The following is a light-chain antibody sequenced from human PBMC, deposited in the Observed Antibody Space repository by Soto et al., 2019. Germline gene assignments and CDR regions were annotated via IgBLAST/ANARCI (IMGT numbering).Light chain of an antibody. CDR1: QSFVNMY. Sequence: IVLTQCPGTLSLSPGERATLSCRASQSFVNMYLAWYQQKPGQAPRLLMYGASRRPTGIPDRFSGSGSGTDFTLTISSLQSEDFVVYYCQQYNSWPPITFGQGTRLEIK. CDR3: QQYNSWPPIT. V-gene: IGKV3-20*01. CDR2: GAS. J-gene: IGKJ5*01.